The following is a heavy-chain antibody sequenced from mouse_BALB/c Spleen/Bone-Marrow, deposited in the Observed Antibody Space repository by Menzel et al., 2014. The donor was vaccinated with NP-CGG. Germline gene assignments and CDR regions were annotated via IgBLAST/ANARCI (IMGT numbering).Heavy chain of an antibody. CDR3: AGGWLPSYAMDY. Sequence: VQLQQSGAELVKPGASVKLSCTASGFNIKDTYMHWVKQRPEQGLEWIGRIDPANGNNKYDPKFQGKATITADTSSNTAYLQLSSLTSEDTAVYYCAGGWLPSYAMDYWGPGPSVTVSS. CDR1: GFNIKDTY. D-gene: IGHD2-2*01. J-gene: IGHJ4*01. CDR2: IDPANGNN. V-gene: IGHV14-3*02.